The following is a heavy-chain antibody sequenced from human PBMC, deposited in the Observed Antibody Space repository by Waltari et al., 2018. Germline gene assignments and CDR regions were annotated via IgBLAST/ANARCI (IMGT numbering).Heavy chain of an antibody. D-gene: IGHD2-2*03. CDR1: GYTFTGYY. V-gene: IGHV1-2*02. CDR2: INPNGGGT. Sequence: QVQLVQSGAEVKKPGASVKVSCKASGYTFTGYYMHWVRQAPGQGLEWMGWINPNGGGTNYAQKFQGRVTMTRDTSISTAYMELSRLRSDDTAVYYCAREAGYCSSTRCPSRVWALDYWGQGTLVTVSS. J-gene: IGHJ4*02. CDR3: AREAGYCSSTRCPSRVWALDY.